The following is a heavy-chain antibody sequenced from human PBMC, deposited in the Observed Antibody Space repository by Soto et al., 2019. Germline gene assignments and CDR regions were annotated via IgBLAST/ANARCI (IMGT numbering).Heavy chain of an antibody. V-gene: IGHV1-69*13. CDR1: GGTFSSYA. D-gene: IGHD2-21*02. Sequence: SVKVSCKASGGTFSSYAISWVRQAPGQGLEWMGGIIPIFGTANYAQKFQGRVTITADESTSTAYMELSSLRSEDTAVYYCARDSGGVYCGGDCYAFDIWGQGTMVTVSS. CDR3: ARDSGGVYCGGDCYAFDI. J-gene: IGHJ3*02. CDR2: IIPIFGTA.